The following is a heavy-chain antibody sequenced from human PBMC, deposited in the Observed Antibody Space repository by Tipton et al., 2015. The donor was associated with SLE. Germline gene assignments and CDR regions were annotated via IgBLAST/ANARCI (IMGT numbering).Heavy chain of an antibody. CDR3: ARGSIVGATDAFDI. D-gene: IGHD1-26*01. Sequence: TLSLTCTVSGGSISSYYWSWIRQPPGKGLEWIGYIYYSGSTNYNPSLKSRVTISVDTSKNQFSLKLSSVTAADTAVYYCARGSIVGATDAFDIWGQGTMVTVSS. CDR1: GGSISSYY. V-gene: IGHV4-59*01. CDR2: IYYSGST. J-gene: IGHJ3*02.